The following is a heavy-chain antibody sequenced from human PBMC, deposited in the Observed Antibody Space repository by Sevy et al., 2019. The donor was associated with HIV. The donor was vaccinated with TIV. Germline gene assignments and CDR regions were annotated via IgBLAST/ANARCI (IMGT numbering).Heavy chain of an antibody. V-gene: IGHV4-59*01. CDR2: IYYSGST. CDR3: ARDRGGSKSTPHYYYYYGMDV. J-gene: IGHJ6*02. CDR1: GGSISSYY. D-gene: IGHD4-4*01. Sequence: SQTLSLTCTVSGGSISSYYWSWIRQPPGKGLEWIGYIYYSGSTNYNPSLKSRVTTSVDTSKNQFSLKLSSVTAADTAVYYCARDRGGSKSTPHYYYYYGMDVWGQGTTVTVSS.